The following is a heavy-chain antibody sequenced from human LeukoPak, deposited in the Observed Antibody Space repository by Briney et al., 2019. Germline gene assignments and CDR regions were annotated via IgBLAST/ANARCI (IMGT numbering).Heavy chain of an antibody. CDR1: GGTFSSYA. CDR3: ARDLKLPGISSSWHDDAFDI. J-gene: IGHJ3*02. D-gene: IGHD6-13*01. CDR2: IIPIFGTE. Sequence: SVNVSFKASGGTFSSYAISGVRPAPGRGLAWMGGIIPIFGTENYAQKFQGRVTITADKSTSTAYMELSSLRSEDTAVYYCARDLKLPGISSSWHDDAFDIWGQGTMVTVSS. V-gene: IGHV1-69*06.